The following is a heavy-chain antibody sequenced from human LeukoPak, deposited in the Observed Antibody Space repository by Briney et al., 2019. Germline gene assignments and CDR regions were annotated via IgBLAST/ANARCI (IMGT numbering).Heavy chain of an antibody. CDR2: IIPIFGTA. CDR3: ARGGRRGAVDTAMVTP. J-gene: IGHJ5*02. CDR1: GGTFSSYA. D-gene: IGHD5-18*01. Sequence: SVKVSXKASGGTFSSYAISWVRQAPGQGLEWMGGIIPIFGTANYAQKFKGRVTITADESTSTAYMELSSLRSEDTAVYYCARGGRRGAVDTAMVTPWGQGTLVTVSS. V-gene: IGHV1-69*13.